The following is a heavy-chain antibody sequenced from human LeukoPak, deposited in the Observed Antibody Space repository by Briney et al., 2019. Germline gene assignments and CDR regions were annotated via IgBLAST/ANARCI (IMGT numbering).Heavy chain of an antibody. V-gene: IGHV1-2*02. D-gene: IGHD3-22*01. Sequence: GASVKVSCKASGYIFTNYNMHWVRQAPGEGLEWMGIINPSGGSASYTDSPTSDSTIYAQKFQGRVTMTRDTSISTAYMELSRLRSDDTAVYYCARDGSSIHYYDSSGPNDYWGQGTLVTVSS. CDR3: ARDGSSIHYYDSSGPNDY. CDR2: INPSGGSASYTDSPTSDST. CDR1: GYIFTNYN. J-gene: IGHJ4*02.